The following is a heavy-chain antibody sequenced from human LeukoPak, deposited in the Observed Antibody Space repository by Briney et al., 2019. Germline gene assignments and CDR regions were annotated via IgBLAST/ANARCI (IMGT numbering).Heavy chain of an antibody. CDR2: ISYNSGGR. Sequence: PGGSLRLSCAASGFAFDNFAMHWVRRAPGKGLEWVAGISYNSGGRGYAESVKGRFTISRDNAKNTLYLQMNSLRSEDTALYYCAKDSIGEASRGMDVWGQGTTVTVSS. J-gene: IGHJ6*02. CDR1: GFAFDNFA. D-gene: IGHD3-10*01. CDR3: AKDSIGEASRGMDV. V-gene: IGHV3-9*01.